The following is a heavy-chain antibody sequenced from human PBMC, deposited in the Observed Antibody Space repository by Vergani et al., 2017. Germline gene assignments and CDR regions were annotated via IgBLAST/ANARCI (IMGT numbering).Heavy chain of an antibody. CDR1: GGSLNSHNYY. D-gene: IGHD2-15*01. V-gene: IGHV4-61*02. Sequence: QVQLQESGPGLVKPSQTLSLTCTVPGGSLNSHNYYRSWIRQPAGKGLEWIGRIHTRGSTNYNPPLKSRVTMSEDTSETQFSLNLPPVTGADTAVYFCARGRWLGGSCYQPLFGYRGQRVLVTVSS. J-gene: IGHJ4*02. CDR2: IHTRGST. CDR3: ARGRWLGGSCYQPLFGY.